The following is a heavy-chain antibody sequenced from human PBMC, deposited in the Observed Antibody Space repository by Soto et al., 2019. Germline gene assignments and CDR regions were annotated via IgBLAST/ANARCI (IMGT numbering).Heavy chain of an antibody. D-gene: IGHD6-13*01. J-gene: IGHJ4*02. Sequence: PGGSLRLSCAASGFTFSSYGMHWVRQAPGKGLEWVAVISYDGSNKYYADSVKGRFTISRDNSKNTLYLQMNSLRAEDTAVYYCANLQLTHRDYWGQGTLVTVSS. CDR2: ISYDGSNK. V-gene: IGHV3-30*18. CDR1: GFTFSSYG. CDR3: ANLQLTHRDY.